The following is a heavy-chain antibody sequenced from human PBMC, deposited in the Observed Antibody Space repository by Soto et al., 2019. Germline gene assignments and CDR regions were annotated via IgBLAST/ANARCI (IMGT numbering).Heavy chain of an antibody. Sequence: SETLSLTCAVYGGSFSGYYWNWIRQPPGKGLEWIGEINHSGSTNYNPSLKSRVTISVDTSKNQFSLKPSSVTAADTAVYYCARATIVLVPAAMVSHWFDPWGQGTLVTVSS. D-gene: IGHD2-2*01. CDR3: ARATIVLVPAAMVSHWFDP. CDR2: INHSGST. J-gene: IGHJ5*02. V-gene: IGHV4-34*01. CDR1: GGSFSGYY.